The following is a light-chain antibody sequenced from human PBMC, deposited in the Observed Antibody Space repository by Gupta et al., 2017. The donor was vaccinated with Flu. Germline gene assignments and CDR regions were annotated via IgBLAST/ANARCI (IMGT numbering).Light chain of an antibody. CDR3: QQYNSSPS. CDR1: QSISSW. V-gene: IGKV1-5*03. CDR2: KAS. Sequence: SPSTLSASVGDRVTITCRASQSISSWLAWYQQKPGKAPKVLIHKASSLESGVPSRFSGSGFGTEFTLTISSLQPDDFATYYCQQYNSSPSFGQGTKVEIK. J-gene: IGKJ1*01.